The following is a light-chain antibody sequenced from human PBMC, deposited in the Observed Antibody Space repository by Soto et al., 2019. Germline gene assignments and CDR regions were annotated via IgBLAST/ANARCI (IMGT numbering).Light chain of an antibody. V-gene: IGKV3-15*01. CDR3: QQYNTWSPLT. CDR1: QSVSNN. Sequence: EIVMTQSPATLSVSPGERATLSCRASQSVSNNLAWYQQKPGQAPRLLIYGASTRATGIPARFSGSGSGTEFTLTISSLQSADFAVDYCQQYNTWSPLTFGGGTKLESK. J-gene: IGKJ4*01. CDR2: GAS.